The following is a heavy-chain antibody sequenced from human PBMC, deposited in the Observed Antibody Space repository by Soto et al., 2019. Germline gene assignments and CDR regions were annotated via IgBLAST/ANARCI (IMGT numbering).Heavy chain of an antibody. J-gene: IGHJ6*02. V-gene: IGHV3-30-3*01. CDR3: AREARPPYYDFWSGFAPDYYYGMDV. Sequence: GGSLRLSCAASGFTFSSYAMHWVRQAPGKGLEWVAVISYDGSNKYYADSVKGRFTISRDNSKNTLYLQMNSLRAEDTAVYYCAREARPPYYDFWSGFAPDYYYGMDVWGQGTTVTVSS. CDR1: GFTFSSYA. CDR2: ISYDGSNK. D-gene: IGHD3-3*01.